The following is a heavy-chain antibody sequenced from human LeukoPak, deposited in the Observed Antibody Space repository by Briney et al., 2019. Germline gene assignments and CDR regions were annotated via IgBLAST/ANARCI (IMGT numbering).Heavy chain of an antibody. CDR1: GGSFSVYY. Sequence: PSETLSLTCAVYGGSFSVYYWSWIRQPPGKGREWMGEINHSGSTNYNPSLKSRVTISVDTPKNQFSLKLSSVTAADTAVYYCARAWYSSSWYRFYGMDVWGQGTTVTVSS. V-gene: IGHV4-34*01. D-gene: IGHD6-13*01. CDR3: ARAWYSSSWYRFYGMDV. CDR2: INHSGST. J-gene: IGHJ6*01.